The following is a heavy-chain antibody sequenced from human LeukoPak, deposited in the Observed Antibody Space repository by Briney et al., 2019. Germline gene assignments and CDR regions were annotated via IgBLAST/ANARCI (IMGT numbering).Heavy chain of an antibody. CDR2: IRYDGSNK. CDR3: AAIEYSSSR. D-gene: IGHD6-6*01. CDR1: RFTFSSYA. V-gene: IGHV3-30*02. Sequence: GGSLRLSCAASRFTFSSYAMSWVRQAPGKGLEWVAFIRYDGSNKYYADSVKGRFTISRDNSKNTLYLQMNSLRAEDTAVYYCAAIEYSSSRWGQGTLVTVSS. J-gene: IGHJ4*02.